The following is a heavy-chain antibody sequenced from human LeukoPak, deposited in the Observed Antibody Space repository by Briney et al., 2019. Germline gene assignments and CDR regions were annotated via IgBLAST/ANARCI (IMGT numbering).Heavy chain of an antibody. CDR1: GFTFTTYS. D-gene: IGHD6-19*01. V-gene: IGHV3-21*01. CDR2: ISSGSSAI. J-gene: IGHJ3*02. CDR3: ARRRWLGAFDI. Sequence: GGSLRLSCEASGFTFTTYSMTWVRQAPGEGLEWVSIISSGSSAIFSADALKGRFTISRDNAKNSLYLQMNSLRAEDTAVYYCARRRWLGAFDIWGQGTMVTVSS.